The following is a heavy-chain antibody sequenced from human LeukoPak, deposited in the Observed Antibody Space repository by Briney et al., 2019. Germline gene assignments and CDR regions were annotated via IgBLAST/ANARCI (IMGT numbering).Heavy chain of an antibody. D-gene: IGHD3-10*01. J-gene: IGHJ4*02. V-gene: IGHV3-7*03. CDR1: GFTFSSSW. Sequence: LPGGSLRLSCAASGFTFSSSWMAWVRQAPGKGLEWVGNIKEDGTAKNYVVSVRGRFTISRDNAKNSLYLQMNSLRGEDTAVYYCAKGPITMVHPHWGQGTLVTVSS. CDR3: AKGPITMVHPH. CDR2: IKEDGTAK.